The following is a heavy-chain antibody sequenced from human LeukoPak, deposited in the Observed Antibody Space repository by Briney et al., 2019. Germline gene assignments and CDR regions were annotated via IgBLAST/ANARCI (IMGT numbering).Heavy chain of an antibody. J-gene: IGHJ6*02. V-gene: IGHV3-23*01. Sequence: GGSLRLSCAASGFTFSSYAMSWVRQAPGKGLEWVSAISGSGGSTYYADSVKGRFTISRDNSKNTLYLQMNSLRAEDTAVYYCAKDRAASGPLDYYGTYVWGQGTTVTVSS. D-gene: IGHD5-12*01. CDR2: ISGSGGST. CDR3: AKDRAASGPLDYYGTYV. CDR1: GFTFSSYA.